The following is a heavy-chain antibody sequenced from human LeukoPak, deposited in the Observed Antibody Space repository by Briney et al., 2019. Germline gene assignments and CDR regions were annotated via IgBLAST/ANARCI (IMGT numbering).Heavy chain of an antibody. CDR1: GGSFSGYY. J-gene: IGHJ6*02. V-gene: IGHV4-34*01. D-gene: IGHD6-19*01. Sequence: PSETLSLTCAVYGGSFSGYYWSWIRQPPGKGLEWIGEINHSGSTNYNPSLKSRVTISVDTSKNQFSLKLSSVTAADTAVYYCARVHGKSSGWDGYYYYYYGMDVWGQGTTVTVSS. CDR3: ARVHGKSSGWDGYYYYYYGMDV. CDR2: INHSGST.